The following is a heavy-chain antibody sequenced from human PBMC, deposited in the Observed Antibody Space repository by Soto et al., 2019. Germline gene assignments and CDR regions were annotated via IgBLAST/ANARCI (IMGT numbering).Heavy chain of an antibody. CDR2: INPSDSYT. D-gene: IGHD4-17*01. Sequence: LKLSCKDSGYSFTTFWITWVRQMPGKGLEWMGKINPSDSYTTYSPSFQGHVTISADKSISTAYLQWSSLKASDTAMYYCARRGDYGDYVDFWGQGILVTVSS. CDR3: ARRGDYGDYVDF. CDR1: GYSFTTFW. V-gene: IGHV5-10-1*01. J-gene: IGHJ4*02.